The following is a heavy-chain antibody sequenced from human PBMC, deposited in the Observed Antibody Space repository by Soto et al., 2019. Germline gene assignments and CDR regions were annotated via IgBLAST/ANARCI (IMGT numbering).Heavy chain of an antibody. J-gene: IGHJ5*02. V-gene: IGHV4-34*01. Sequence: QVQLQQWGAGLLKPSETLSLTCAVYGGSFSGYYWSWIRQPPGKGLEWIGEINHSGSTNYSPSLKSRGTLSVYTAKNQFSLKLSSVTAADTAVYYCARRVGGLTCSGGSCYSYNWFDPWGQGTLVTVSS. CDR1: GGSFSGYY. D-gene: IGHD2-15*01. CDR3: ARRVGGLTCSGGSCYSYNWFDP. CDR2: INHSGST.